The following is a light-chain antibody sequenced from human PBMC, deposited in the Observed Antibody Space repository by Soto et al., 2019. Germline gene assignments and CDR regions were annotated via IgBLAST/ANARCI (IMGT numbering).Light chain of an antibody. Sequence: QSALTQPASVSGSPGQSITISCTGTSSDVGGYNYVSWYQQHPGKAPKLMIYDVSNRPSGVSNRFSGSKSGNTASLTISGLQAEDEADYYCSSYTSSSTPGVFGTGTKVTDL. CDR1: SSDVGGYNY. V-gene: IGLV2-14*01. CDR3: SSYTSSSTPGV. CDR2: DVS. J-gene: IGLJ1*01.